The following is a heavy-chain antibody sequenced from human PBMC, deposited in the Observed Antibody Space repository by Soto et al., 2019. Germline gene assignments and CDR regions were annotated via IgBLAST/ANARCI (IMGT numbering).Heavy chain of an antibody. CDR3: AGGNFRY. CDR2: MNPNSGNT. CDR1: GYNFNTFD. J-gene: IGHJ4*02. Sequence: ASVKVSCKASGYNFNTFDIYWVRQATGHGLEWMGWMNPNSGNTGYAQELRGRVTMTRNTSNTTAYMELTSLPSADTGVYYCAGGNFRYWGQGTLVPVSS. V-gene: IGHV1-8*02.